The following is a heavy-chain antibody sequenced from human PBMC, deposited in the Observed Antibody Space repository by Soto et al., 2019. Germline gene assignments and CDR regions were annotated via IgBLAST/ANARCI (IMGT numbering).Heavy chain of an antibody. V-gene: IGHV3-66*01. CDR3: ARDNALDI. J-gene: IGHJ3*02. CDR2: IYSGGST. Sequence: EVQLVESGGGLVQPGGSLRLSCAASGFTVSSNYMSWVRQAPGKGLEWASGIYSGGSTYYADSVKGRFTISRDNSKNTLYLQMNSLRAEDTAVYYWARDNALDIWGQGTMVTVSS. CDR1: GFTVSSNY.